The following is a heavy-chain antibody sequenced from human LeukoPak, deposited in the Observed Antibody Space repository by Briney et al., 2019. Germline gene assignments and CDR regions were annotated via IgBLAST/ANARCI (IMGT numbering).Heavy chain of an antibody. D-gene: IGHD1-26*01. Sequence: GASVKVSCKASGYTFTSYYMHWVRQAPGQGLEWMGIINPSGGSTSYAQKFQGRVTMTRDTSTSTVYMELSSLRSEDTAVYYCAREGAPHRSYETYYYYGVDVWGQGTTVTVSS. V-gene: IGHV1-46*01. CDR3: AREGAPHRSYETYYYYGVDV. CDR2: INPSGGST. J-gene: IGHJ6*02. CDR1: GYTFTSYY.